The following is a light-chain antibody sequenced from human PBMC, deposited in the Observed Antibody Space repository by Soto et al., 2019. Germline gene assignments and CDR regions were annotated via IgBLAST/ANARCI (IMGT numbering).Light chain of an antibody. CDR3: QQYNSYWT. CDR1: QSISSW. CDR2: DGT. J-gene: IGKJ1*01. V-gene: IGKV1-5*01. Sequence: DIQMTQSPSTLSASVGDRVTITCRASQSISSWLAWYQQKPGKAPKLLIYDGTSLASAVPSRFSGSGSGTELTLNISSLQPDDFATYYCQQYNSYWTFGQGTKVEI.